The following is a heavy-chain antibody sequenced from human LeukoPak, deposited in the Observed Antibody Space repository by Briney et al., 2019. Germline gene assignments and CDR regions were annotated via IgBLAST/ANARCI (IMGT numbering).Heavy chain of an antibody. CDR2: ISGSGDNT. CDR1: RSTFSGCA. V-gene: IGHV3-23*01. Sequence: SLRPALSASRSTFSGCAMSWVRPAPGKRLEWVSGISGSGDNTHYTDSMKGRFSISRDNSKNTLYLQVNSLRVEDTAVYYCAKVLTYGSGSWTDIRYFYAMDVWGQGTTVTVSS. CDR3: AKVLTYGSGSWTDIRYFYAMDV. J-gene: IGHJ6*02. D-gene: IGHD3-10*01.